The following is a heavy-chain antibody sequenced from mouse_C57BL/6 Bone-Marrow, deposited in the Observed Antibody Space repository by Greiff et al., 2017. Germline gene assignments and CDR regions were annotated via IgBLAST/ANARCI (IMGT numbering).Heavy chain of an antibody. J-gene: IGHJ2*01. D-gene: IGHD1-1*01. V-gene: IGHV1-64*01. CDR3: ARAYGSSYRFDY. Sequence: QVQLQQPGAELVKPGASVKLSCKASGYTFTSYWMHWVKQRPGQGLEWIGMIHPNCGSTNYNEKFKSKATLTVDKSSSTAYMQLSSLTSEDSAVYYCARAYGSSYRFDYWGQGTTLTVSS. CDR2: IHPNCGST. CDR1: GYTFTSYW.